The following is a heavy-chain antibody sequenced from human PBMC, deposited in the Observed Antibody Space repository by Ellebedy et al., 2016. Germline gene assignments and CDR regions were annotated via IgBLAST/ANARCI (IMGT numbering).Heavy chain of an antibody. CDR2: ISGNGDKR. V-gene: IGHV3-23*01. CDR1: GLTFSNFF. J-gene: IGHJ4*02. CDR3: RQGHYADY. Sequence: GGSLRLXXAVSGLTFSNFFMSWVRQAPGKGLEWVSTISGNGDKRDLADSVKGRFTISRDNSRNTVHLQMNNLRGEDTAVYYCRQGHYADYWGQGTLVIVSS.